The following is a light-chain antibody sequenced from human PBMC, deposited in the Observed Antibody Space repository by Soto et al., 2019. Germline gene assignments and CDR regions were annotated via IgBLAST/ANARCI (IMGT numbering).Light chain of an antibody. CDR3: QQYYTPPPT. J-gene: IGKJ1*01. CDR1: QSVLYSSNNKNY. CDR2: WAS. Sequence: DIVMTQSPDSLAVSLGERATINCKSSQSVLYSSNNKNYLAWYQQKPGQPPKVLIYWASTRESGVPDRFSGSESGTDFTLTISSLQAEDVAVYYCQQYYTPPPTFGQGTKVEI. V-gene: IGKV4-1*01.